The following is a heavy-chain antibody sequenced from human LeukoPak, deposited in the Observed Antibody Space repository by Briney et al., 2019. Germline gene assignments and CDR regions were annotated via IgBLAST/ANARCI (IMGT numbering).Heavy chain of an antibody. CDR2: NYPGDSDT. V-gene: IGHV5-51*01. J-gene: IGHJ4*02. CDR3: VLRPRWLQFGPVDY. D-gene: IGHD5-24*01. Sequence: GGALKIPLQGSGCRLTSYWIGWVRPVPGKGGGGMGINYPGDSDTRYSPSFQGQVPISAHKSISPAYLQWSSLKASDTAMYYCVLRPRWLQFGPVDYWGQGTLVSVSS. CDR1: GCRLTSYW.